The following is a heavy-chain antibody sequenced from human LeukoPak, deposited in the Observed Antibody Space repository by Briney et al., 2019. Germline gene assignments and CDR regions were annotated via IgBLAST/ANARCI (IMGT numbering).Heavy chain of an antibody. V-gene: IGHV3-30*18. CDR3: AKDRGIAVAAEIDY. D-gene: IGHD6-19*01. J-gene: IGHJ4*02. CDR2: ISYDGSNK. CDR1: GFTFSSYG. Sequence: GGSLRLSCAASGFTFSSYGMHWVRQAPGKGLEWVAVISYDGSNKYYADSVKGRFTISRDDSKNTLYLQMNSLRAEDTAAYYCAKDRGIAVAAEIDYWGQGTLVTVSS.